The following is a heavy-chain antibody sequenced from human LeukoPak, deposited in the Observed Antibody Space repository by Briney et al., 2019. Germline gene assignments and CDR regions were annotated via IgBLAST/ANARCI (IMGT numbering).Heavy chain of an antibody. J-gene: IGHJ4*02. CDR1: GFTFSSYW. CDR3: ARDFWGAYRVDYFDY. D-gene: IGHD3-3*01. Sequence: PGGSLRLSCVASGFTFSSYWMHWVRHIPGKGLVWVSRIKSDGSTNYADSVKGRFTISRDNAKNTLSLQMNSLRAEDTAVYYCARDFWGAYRVDYFDYWGQGTLVTVSS. CDR2: IKSDGST. V-gene: IGHV3-74*01.